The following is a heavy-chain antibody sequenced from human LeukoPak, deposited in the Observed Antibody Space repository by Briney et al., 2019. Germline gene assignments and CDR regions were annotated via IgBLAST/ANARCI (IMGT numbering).Heavy chain of an antibody. D-gene: IGHD3-10*01. CDR2: IRYDGSNK. CDR1: GFTFSSYG. CDR3: AGVSPRRGWAAN. Sequence: GGSLRLSCAASGFTFSSYGMHWVRQAPGKGLEWVAFIRYDGSNKYYADSVKGRFTISRDNSKNSLYLQMNSLRAEDTAVYYCAGVSPRRGWAANWGQGTLVTVSS. J-gene: IGHJ4*02. V-gene: IGHV3-30*02.